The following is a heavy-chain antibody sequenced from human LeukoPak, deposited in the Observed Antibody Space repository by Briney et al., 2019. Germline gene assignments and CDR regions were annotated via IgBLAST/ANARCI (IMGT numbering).Heavy chain of an antibody. CDR2: ISSSGEYT. CDR1: GFTFRIYA. D-gene: IGHD3-22*01. J-gene: IGHJ4*02. CDR3: AKDRPNYHESDGHYYRRDGDY. Sequence: PGGSLRLSCAASGFTFRIYAMSWVRQAPGKGLEWVSSISSSGEYTYYEDSVKGRFTISRDNSKNTLYLQMSSLRAEDTAIYYCAKDRPNYHESDGHYYRRDGDYWGQGTLVTASS. V-gene: IGHV3-23*01.